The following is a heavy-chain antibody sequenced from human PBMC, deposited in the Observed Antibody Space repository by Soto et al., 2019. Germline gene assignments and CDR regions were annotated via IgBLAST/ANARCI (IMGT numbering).Heavy chain of an antibody. Sequence: ASVQVSCKPSGYTFTSYYMHCARQGPGQEVEWMGIIKPSGGNTSYAQKFQGRVTMTRDTSTSTVYMELSSRRSEDTAVYYCARDPLTTSAFYFDYWGQGTLVTVSS. D-gene: IGHD1-1*01. CDR1: GYTFTSYY. J-gene: IGHJ4*02. CDR2: IKPSGGNT. V-gene: IGHV1-46*01. CDR3: ARDPLTTSAFYFDY.